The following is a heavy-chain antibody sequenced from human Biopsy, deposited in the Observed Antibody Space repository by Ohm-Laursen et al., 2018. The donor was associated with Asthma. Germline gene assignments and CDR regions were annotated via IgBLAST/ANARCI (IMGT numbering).Heavy chain of an antibody. Sequence: SLRLSCSASGFTFSSYAMHWVRQAPGKGLEWVAVISYDGSNKYYTDSVKSRFTISRDNSKNTLYLQMNSLRAEDTAVYYCARDAWELQRPYAYYFDYWGQGTLVTVSS. CDR3: ARDAWELQRPYAYYFDY. V-gene: IGHV3-30-3*01. CDR1: GFTFSSYA. J-gene: IGHJ4*02. CDR2: ISYDGSNK. D-gene: IGHD1-26*01.